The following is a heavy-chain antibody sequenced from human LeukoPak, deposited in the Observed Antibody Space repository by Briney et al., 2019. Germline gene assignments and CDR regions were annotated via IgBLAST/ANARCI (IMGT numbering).Heavy chain of an antibody. Sequence: GGSLRLSCVASGFTVSNNYMSWVRQAPGKGLEWASVIYSGGTTYYADSVKGRFTISRDNSNNTLYLQMNSLRAEDTAVYYCARAPPEKCSGGSCYSLDYWGQGTLVTVSS. CDR1: GFTVSNNY. D-gene: IGHD2-15*01. V-gene: IGHV3-53*01. CDR3: ARAPPEKCSGGSCYSLDY. J-gene: IGHJ4*02. CDR2: IYSGGTT.